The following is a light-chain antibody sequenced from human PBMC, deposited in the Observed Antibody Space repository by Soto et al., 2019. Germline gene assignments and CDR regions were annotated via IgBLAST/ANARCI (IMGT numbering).Light chain of an antibody. CDR1: QSLRSS. CDR2: GAS. Sequence: EIVMTQSTATLYVSPGERATLSCRASQSLRSSIAWYQQKPGQAPRLLIYGASTRATGIPARFSGRGSGTEFTLTIRSLQSEDFAVYYCQQYNNWPDMYTFDQGTKLEIK. J-gene: IGKJ2*01. V-gene: IGKV3-15*01. CDR3: QQYNNWPDMYT.